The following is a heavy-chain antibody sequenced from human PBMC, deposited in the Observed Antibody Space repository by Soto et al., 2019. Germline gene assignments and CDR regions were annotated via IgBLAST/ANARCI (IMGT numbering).Heavy chain of an antibody. J-gene: IGHJ6*02. D-gene: IGHD2-2*02. CDR1: GFTFSTYS. CDR3: AREYTAWPLAYGLDV. V-gene: IGHV3-21*01. CDR2: ISSRSDI. Sequence: SLRLSCVGSGFTFSTYSINWVRQAPGKGLEWVSSISSRSDIYCADSVKGRFTISRDNAKNSVSLQMNSLRAEDAAVYYCAREYTAWPLAYGLDVWGQGTTVTVSS.